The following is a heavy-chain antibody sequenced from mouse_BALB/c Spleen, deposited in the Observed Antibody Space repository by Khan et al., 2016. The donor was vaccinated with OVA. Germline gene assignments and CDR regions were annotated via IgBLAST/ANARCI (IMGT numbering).Heavy chain of an antibody. CDR1: GYTFTSYV. CDR3: ARDYGSDGYFDY. CDR2: IYPYNDDT. Sequence: VQLKESGPELVKPGASVKMSCKASGYTFTSYVIHWVKQKPGQGLEWIGYIYPYNDDTKYNEKFKGKATLTSDKSSSTAYMELSSLTSEDCAVYYCARDYGSDGYFDYWGQGTTLTVSS. V-gene: IGHV1S136*01. J-gene: IGHJ2*01. D-gene: IGHD2-14*01.